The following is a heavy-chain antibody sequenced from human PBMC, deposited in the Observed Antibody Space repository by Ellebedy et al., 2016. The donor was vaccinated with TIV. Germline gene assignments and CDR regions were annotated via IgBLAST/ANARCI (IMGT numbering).Heavy chain of an antibody. CDR1: GFSFRSYW. J-gene: IGHJ5*02. V-gene: IGHV3-7*01. CDR2: IYQDGSTQ. CDR3: ARRGSYGDYAVQVNSWFDR. Sequence: GGSLRLSCVASGFSFRSYWMSWVRQAPGKGLEWVANIYQDGSTQYYVDSVKGRFTISRDNAKNSLFLQMNSLRVEDTAVYYCARRGSYGDYAVQVNSWFDRWGRGTLVSASS. D-gene: IGHD3-16*01.